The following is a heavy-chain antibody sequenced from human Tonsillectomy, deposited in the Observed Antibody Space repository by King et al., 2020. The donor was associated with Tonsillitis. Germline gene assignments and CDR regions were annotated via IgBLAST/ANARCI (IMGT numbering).Heavy chain of an antibody. V-gene: IGHV3-9*01. Sequence: VQLEESGGGLVQPGRSLRLTCVVSGFTFDDYGFHWVRQSPGKGLEWVSGISWNSDTIDYADSVQGRFTISRDNAKNSVYLEMNSLRADDTAVYFCAKDIRSGSHGFFDYWGQGILVSVSS. J-gene: IGHJ4*02. CDR1: GFTFDDYG. CDR3: AKDIRSGSHGFFDY. D-gene: IGHD3-3*01. CDR2: ISWNSDTI.